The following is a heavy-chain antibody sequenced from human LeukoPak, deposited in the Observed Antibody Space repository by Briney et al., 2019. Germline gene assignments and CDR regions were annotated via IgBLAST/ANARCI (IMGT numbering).Heavy chain of an antibody. Sequence: PGGSLRLSCAASRFSFSTYPMGWVRQAPGKGLEWVSTISYSGGTTYHTDSVKGRFTISRDISKNTVYLQMNSLKAEDTAVYYCAKDGVVRGLGPYYFDSWGQGSLVTVSS. J-gene: IGHJ4*02. V-gene: IGHV3-23*01. CDR2: ISYSGGTT. D-gene: IGHD3-10*01. CDR3: AKDGVVRGLGPYYFDS. CDR1: RFSFSTYP.